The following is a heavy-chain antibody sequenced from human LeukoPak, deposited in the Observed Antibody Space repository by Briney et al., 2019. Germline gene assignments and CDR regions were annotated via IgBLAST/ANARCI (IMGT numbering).Heavy chain of an antibody. J-gene: IGHJ2*01. CDR2: VYATERP. Sequence: SETLSLTCTVSGGPNSTHHWIGPPQAAGKALEWIGRVYATERPHHNPSLKRRITISVDTSKNQFSPELHSVSPGHTPLYHCARGRTSLLWGRGTLVTVSS. D-gene: IGHD2-2*01. CDR1: GGPNSTHH. CDR3: ARGRTSLL. V-gene: IGHV4-4*07.